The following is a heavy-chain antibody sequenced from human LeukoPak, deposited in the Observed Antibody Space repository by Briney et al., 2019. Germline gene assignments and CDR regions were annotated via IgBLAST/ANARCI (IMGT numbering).Heavy chain of an antibody. CDR2: ISWNSGSI. V-gene: IGHV3-9*01. CDR1: GFTFDDYA. J-gene: IGHJ4*02. D-gene: IGHD2-8*01. Sequence: GGSLRLSCAASGFTFDDYAMHWVRQAPGKGLEWVSGISWNSGSIGYADSVKGRFTISRDNAKNSLYLQMNSLRAEDTAVYYCASRPNTENYFDYWGQGTLVTVSS. CDR3: ASRPNTENYFDY.